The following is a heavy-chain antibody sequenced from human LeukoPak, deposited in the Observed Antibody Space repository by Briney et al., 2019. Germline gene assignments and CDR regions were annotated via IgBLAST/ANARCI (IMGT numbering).Heavy chain of an antibody. CDR1: GFTFSSYA. CDR2: ISYDGSNK. Sequence: GRSLRLSCAASGFTFSSYAMHWVRQAPGKGLEWVAVISYDGSNKYYADSVKGRFTISRDNSKNTLYLQMNSLRAEDTAVYYCARDHLSTEVRGVIVGYFQHWGQGTLVTVSS. J-gene: IGHJ1*01. D-gene: IGHD3-10*01. V-gene: IGHV3-30-3*01. CDR3: ARDHLSTEVRGVIVGYFQH.